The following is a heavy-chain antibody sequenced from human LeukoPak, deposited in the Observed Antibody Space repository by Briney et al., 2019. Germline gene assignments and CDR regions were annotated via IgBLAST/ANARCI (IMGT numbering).Heavy chain of an antibody. CDR1: GDSISSSPYS. CDR3: ARHSGGGNKDFDL. D-gene: IGHD4-23*01. V-gene: IGHV4-39*01. J-gene: IGHJ2*01. Sequence: PSETLSLTCGVSGDSISSSPYSWAWIRQPPGKGLAWIGGIHQSGGSYYNPSLQSRLSMSVDTSKNQFSLKLTSVTAADTAVYYCARHSGGGNKDFDLWGRGTLVAVSS. CDR2: IHQSGGS.